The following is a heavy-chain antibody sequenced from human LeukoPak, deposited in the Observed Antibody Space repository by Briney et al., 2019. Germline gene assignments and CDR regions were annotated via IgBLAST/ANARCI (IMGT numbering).Heavy chain of an antibody. CDR1: GFTFSSYS. D-gene: IGHD3-9*01. CDR3: ARPRGYDILTGYGI. Sequence: GGSLRLSCAASGFTFSSYSMNWVRQAPGKGLEWVSCISSSSSTIYYADSVKGRFTISRDNAKNSLYLQMNSLRAEDTAVYYCARPRGYDILTGYGIWGQGTMVTVSS. J-gene: IGHJ3*02. CDR2: ISSSSSTI. V-gene: IGHV3-48*04.